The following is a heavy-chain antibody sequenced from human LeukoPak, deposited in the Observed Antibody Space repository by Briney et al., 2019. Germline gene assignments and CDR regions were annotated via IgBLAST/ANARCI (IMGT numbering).Heavy chain of an antibody. D-gene: IGHD5-18*01. CDR3: ARLGYSYGAFDY. CDR2: IYYSEST. J-gene: IGHJ4*02. V-gene: IGHV4-30-4*07. CDR1: GGSISSGGYS. Sequence: SETLSLTCAVSGGSISSGGYSWSRIRQPPGKGLEWIGYIYYSESTQYNPSLKSRVTISLDTSKNQFSLKLSSVTAADTAVYYCARLGYSYGAFDYWGPGTLVTVSS.